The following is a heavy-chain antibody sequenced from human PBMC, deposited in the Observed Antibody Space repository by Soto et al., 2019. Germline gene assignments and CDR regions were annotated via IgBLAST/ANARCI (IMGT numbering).Heavy chain of an antibody. CDR2: INPSGGST. Sequence: ASVKVSCKASGYTFTSYYRHWVRQAPGQGLEWMGIINPSGGSTSYAQKFQGRVTMTRDTSTSTVYMELSSLRSEDTAVYYCARAGRPYYDYIWGSYRPSPFDYWGQGTLVTVSS. V-gene: IGHV1-46*03. D-gene: IGHD3-16*02. J-gene: IGHJ4*02. CDR1: GYTFTSYY. CDR3: ARAGRPYYDYIWGSYRPSPFDY.